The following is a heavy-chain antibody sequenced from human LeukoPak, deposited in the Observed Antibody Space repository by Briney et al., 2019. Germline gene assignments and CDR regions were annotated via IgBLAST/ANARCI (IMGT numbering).Heavy chain of an antibody. CDR1: GGSISSSSYY. V-gene: IGHV4-39*01. Sequence: PSETLSLTCTVSGGSISSSSYYWGWIRQPPGKGLEWIGSIYYSGSTYYNPSPKSRVTISVDTSKNQFSLKLSSVTAADTAVYYCARRAYDSSGYYSDYWGQGTLVTVSS. CDR2: IYYSGST. J-gene: IGHJ4*02. CDR3: ARRAYDSSGYYSDY. D-gene: IGHD3-22*01.